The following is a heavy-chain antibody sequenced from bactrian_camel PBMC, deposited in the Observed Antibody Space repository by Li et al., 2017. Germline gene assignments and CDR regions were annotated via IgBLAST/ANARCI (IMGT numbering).Heavy chain of an antibody. V-gene: IGHV3S1*01. CDR1: GYTYSSYC. Sequence: HVQLVESGGGSVQAGGSLRLSCAASGYTYSSYCMAWFRQAPGKERKGVATIDNDGRTTYANSVKGRFTISQDNTKSTLYLQLDSLKPEDTAMYYCAAGLSVPNVPNLALETRRYHYWGQGTQVTVS. CDR3: AAGLSVPNVPNLALETRRYHY. D-gene: IGHD1*01. CDR2: IDNDGRTT. J-gene: IGHJ4*01.